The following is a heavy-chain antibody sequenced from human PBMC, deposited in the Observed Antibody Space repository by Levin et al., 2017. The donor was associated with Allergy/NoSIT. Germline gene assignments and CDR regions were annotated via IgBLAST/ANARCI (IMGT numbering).Heavy chain of an antibody. CDR1: GFTFSSYW. Sequence: GESLKISCAASGFTFSSYWMHWVRQAPGKGLVWVSRINSDGSSTSYADSVKGRFTISRDNAKNTLYLQMNSLRAEDTAVYYCARAQDSRDDAFDIWGQGTMVTVSS. D-gene: IGHD6-13*01. J-gene: IGHJ3*02. CDR3: ARAQDSRDDAFDI. CDR2: INSDGSST. V-gene: IGHV3-74*01.